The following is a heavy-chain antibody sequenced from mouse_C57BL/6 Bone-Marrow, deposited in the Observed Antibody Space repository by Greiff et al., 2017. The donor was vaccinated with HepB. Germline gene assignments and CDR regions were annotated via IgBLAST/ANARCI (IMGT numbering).Heavy chain of an antibody. CDR1: GYTFTSYG. D-gene: IGHD3-2*02. J-gene: IGHJ3*01. V-gene: IGHV1-81*01. CDR3: SNPPRQLRLWCAY. Sequence: QVQLQQSGAELARPGASVKLSCKASGYTFTSYGISWVKQRTGQGLEWIGEIYPRSGNTYYNEKFKGKATLTADKSSSTAYMELRSLSSEYYAVYFCSNPPRQLRLWCAYCGQGTRVTVSA. CDR2: IYPRSGNT.